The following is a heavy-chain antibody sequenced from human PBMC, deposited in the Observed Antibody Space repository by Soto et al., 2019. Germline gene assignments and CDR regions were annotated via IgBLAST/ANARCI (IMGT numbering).Heavy chain of an antibody. CDR3: SRDWFGIDY. Sequence: QVQLVQSGAEVKKPGASVKVSCWASGYTFTSYGISWVRQAPGQGLEWMGWINPYNCNTNYAQKFQGRVTMTTETSTRTAYIERRSLRSDRTAVYYCSRDWFGIDYWGQGPRVTFSS. CDR2: INPYNCNT. D-gene: IGHD3-16*01. J-gene: IGHJ4*02. V-gene: IGHV1-18*01. CDR1: GYTFTSYG.